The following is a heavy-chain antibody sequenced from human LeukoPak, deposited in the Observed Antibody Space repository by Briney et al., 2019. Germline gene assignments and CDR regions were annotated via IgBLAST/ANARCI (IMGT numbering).Heavy chain of an antibody. V-gene: IGHV3-48*01. J-gene: IGHJ4*02. CDR2: ISSSSSTI. CDR3: ARDGPLYGDPAYFDY. Sequence: GGSLRLPCAASGFTFSSYSMNWVRQAPGKGLEWVSYISSSSSTIYYADSVKGRFTISRDNAKISLYLQMNSLRAEDTAVYYCARDGPLYGDPAYFDYWGQGTLVTVSS. CDR1: GFTFSSYS. D-gene: IGHD4-17*01.